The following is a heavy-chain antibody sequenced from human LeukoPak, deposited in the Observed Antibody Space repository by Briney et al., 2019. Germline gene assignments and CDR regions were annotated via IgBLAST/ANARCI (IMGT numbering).Heavy chain of an antibody. Sequence: GGSLRLSCAASGFTFSNYGMHWVRQAPGKGLEWVAFMRYDGSSQSYADSVKGRFTITRDNSGNTLFLQMNSLRADDTAIYYCAKEGGRGLYYFDYWGQGTLVTVSS. CDR2: MRYDGSSQ. D-gene: IGHD2-15*01. CDR3: AKEGGRGLYYFDY. V-gene: IGHV3-30*02. J-gene: IGHJ4*02. CDR1: GFTFSNYG.